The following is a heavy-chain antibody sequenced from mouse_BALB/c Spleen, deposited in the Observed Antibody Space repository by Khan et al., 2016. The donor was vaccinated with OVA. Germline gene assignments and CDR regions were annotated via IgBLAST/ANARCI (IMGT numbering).Heavy chain of an antibody. CDR2: IDPFNGGT. CDR1: GYSFTNYY. CDR3: TRLGTTGWFTY. J-gene: IGHJ3*01. V-gene: IGHV1S135*01. Sequence: EVQLQQSGPELMKPGASVKISCKASGYSFTNYYIHWVKQSHGQSLEWLGYIDPFNGGTTYNQKFKGPATLTADKSSSTAYMHHNNLTSEASAVYYCTRLGTTGWFTYWGQGTLVTVSA. D-gene: IGHD2-13*01.